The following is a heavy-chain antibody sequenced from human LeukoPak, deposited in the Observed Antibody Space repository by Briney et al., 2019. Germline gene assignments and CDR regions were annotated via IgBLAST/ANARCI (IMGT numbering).Heavy chain of an antibody. Sequence: PSETLSLTCTVSGGSISSGSYYWSRIRQPAGKGLEWIGRIYTSGSTNYNPSLKSRVTISVDTSKNQFSLKLSSVTAADTAVYYCARAKPLGYCSGGSCYRTHYFDYWGQGTLVTVSS. V-gene: IGHV4-61*02. CDR3: ARAKPLGYCSGGSCYRTHYFDY. CDR1: GGSISSGSYY. D-gene: IGHD2-15*01. CDR2: IYTSGST. J-gene: IGHJ4*02.